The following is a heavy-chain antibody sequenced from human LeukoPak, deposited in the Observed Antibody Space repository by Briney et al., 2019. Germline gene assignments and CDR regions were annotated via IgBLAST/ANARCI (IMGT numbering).Heavy chain of an antibody. V-gene: IGHV4-39*07. J-gene: IGHJ3*02. D-gene: IGHD3-3*01. Sequence: SETLSLTCTVSGGSISSSSYYWGWIRQPPGKGLEWIGSIYYSGSTYYNPSLKSRVTISVDTSKNQFSLKLSSVTAADTSVYYCARDGGYDFWSGYYVCAFDIWGQGTMVTVSS. CDR1: GGSISSSSYY. CDR2: IYYSGST. CDR3: ARDGGYDFWSGYYVCAFDI.